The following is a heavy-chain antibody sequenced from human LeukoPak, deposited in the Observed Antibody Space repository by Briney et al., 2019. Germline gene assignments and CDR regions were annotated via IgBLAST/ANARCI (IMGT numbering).Heavy chain of an antibody. CDR2: MYYTGSI. D-gene: IGHD3-16*02. CDR3: SSLSYYYFYIDV. Sequence: PSETLSLTCTVSGGSISSSSYYWGWIRQPPGRGLEWIGSMYYTGSIYYNPSLKSRVTISVDTSKNQFSLKLSSVTAADTAVYYCSSLSYYYFYIDVWGKGTTVTVSS. V-gene: IGHV4-39*01. J-gene: IGHJ6*03. CDR1: GGSISSSSYY.